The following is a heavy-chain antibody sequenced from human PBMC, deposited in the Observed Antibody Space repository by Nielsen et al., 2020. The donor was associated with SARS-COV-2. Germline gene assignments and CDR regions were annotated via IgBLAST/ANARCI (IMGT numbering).Heavy chain of an antibody. J-gene: IGHJ4*02. Sequence: GGSLRLSCAASGFTFDDYAMHWVRHAPGKGLEWVSGISWNSGSIGYADSVKGRFTISRDNAKNSLYLQMNSLRAEDTAVYYCASLITMIGWGQGTLVTVSS. D-gene: IGHD3-22*01. CDR3: ASLITMIG. V-gene: IGHV3-9*01. CDR1: GFTFDDYA. CDR2: ISWNSGSI.